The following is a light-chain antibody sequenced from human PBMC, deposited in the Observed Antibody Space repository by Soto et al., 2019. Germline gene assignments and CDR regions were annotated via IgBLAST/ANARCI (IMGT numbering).Light chain of an antibody. CDR2: DAS. CDR3: HQRSNWPIT. CDR1: QSVSSY. V-gene: IGKV3-11*01. J-gene: IGKJ4*01. Sequence: EIVLTQSPATLSLSPGERATLSCRASQSVSSYLAWYQQKPGQAPRLLIYDASNRATGILARFSCSGSGTDFTLTISSLEPEDFAVYYCHQRSNWPITFGGGTKVEIK.